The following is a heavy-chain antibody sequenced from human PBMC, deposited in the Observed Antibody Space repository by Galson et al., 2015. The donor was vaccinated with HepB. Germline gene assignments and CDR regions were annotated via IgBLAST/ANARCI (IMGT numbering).Heavy chain of an antibody. CDR3: ARGLQKFDY. CDR1: GGSTSSGDYY. V-gene: IGHV4-30-4*01. J-gene: IGHJ4*02. CDR2: IYYTGST. Sequence: TLSLTCTVSGGSTSSGDYYWSWIRQPPGKGLEWIGYIYYTGSTYYNPSLKSRVTISIDTSKNQFSLKLSSVTAADTAVYYCARGLQKFDYWGQGTLVTVSS. D-gene: IGHD4-11*01.